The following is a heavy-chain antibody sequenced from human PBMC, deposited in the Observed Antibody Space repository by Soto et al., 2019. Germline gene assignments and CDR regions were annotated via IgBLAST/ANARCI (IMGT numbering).Heavy chain of an antibody. CDR2: INHSGST. D-gene: IGHD4-17*01. Sequence: PSETLSLTCAVYGGSFSGYYWSWIRQPPGKGLEWIGEINHSGSTNYNPSLKSRVTISVDTSKNQFSLKLTSVTAADTAVYYCASYGDNPVLFDYWGRGTPVTVSS. CDR3: ASYGDNPVLFDY. J-gene: IGHJ4*02. V-gene: IGHV4-34*01. CDR1: GGSFSGYY.